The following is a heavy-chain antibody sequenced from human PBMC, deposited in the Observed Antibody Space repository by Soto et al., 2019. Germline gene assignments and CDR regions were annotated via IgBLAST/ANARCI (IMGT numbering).Heavy chain of an antibody. V-gene: IGHV1-58*01. J-gene: IGHJ4*02. D-gene: IGHD3-10*01. Sequence: ASVKVSCKASGFTFTSSAVQWVRQARGQRLEWIGWIVVGSGNTNYAQKFQERVTITRDMSTSTAYMELSSLRSEDTAVYYCAATDGEKPRWYYFDYWGQGTLVTVSS. CDR2: IVVGSGNT. CDR3: AATDGEKPRWYYFDY. CDR1: GFTFTSSA.